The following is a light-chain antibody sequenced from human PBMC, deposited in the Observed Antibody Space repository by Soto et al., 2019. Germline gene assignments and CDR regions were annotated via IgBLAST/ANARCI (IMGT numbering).Light chain of an antibody. V-gene: IGKV3-11*01. Sequence: EIQMTQSPVTLTLSRAEAATLCCSPSQSVSRHLAWYQQKPGQAPRLLIYDASNRATGIPARFSGSGSGTDFTLTISSLEPEDFAVYYCQQRNNWPPVTFGGGTKVDIK. J-gene: IGKJ4*01. CDR2: DAS. CDR3: QQRNNWPPVT. CDR1: QSVSRH.